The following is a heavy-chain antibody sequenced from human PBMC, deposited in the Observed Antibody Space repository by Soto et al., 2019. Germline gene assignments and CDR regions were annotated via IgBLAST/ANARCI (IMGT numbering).Heavy chain of an antibody. D-gene: IGHD3-9*01. V-gene: IGHV2-5*02. J-gene: IGHJ4*02. CDR1: GFSLSTSGVG. CDR2: IYWDDSK. CDR3: AHKGPEDWPLDY. Sequence: QITLKESGPTLVRPTQTLTLTCAFSGFSLSTSGVGVGWLRQPPGAALEGLAVIYWDDSKLYTPSLRSRLTITKDTSKNQVVLTMTNMDPMDTGTYYCAHKGPEDWPLDYWGQGTLVTVSS.